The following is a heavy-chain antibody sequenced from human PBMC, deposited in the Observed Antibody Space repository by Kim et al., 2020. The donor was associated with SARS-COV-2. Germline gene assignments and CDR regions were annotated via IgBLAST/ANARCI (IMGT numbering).Heavy chain of an antibody. D-gene: IGHD3-10*01. J-gene: IGHJ4*02. CDR2: IYPGDSDT. CDR1: GYTFTSHW. V-gene: IGHV5-51*01. CDR3: ARLQGSGSLGFPIDY. Sequence: GESLKISCQGSGYTFTSHWIAWVRQMSGKGLEWMGIIYPGDSDTRYSPSFQGQVTISADKSISTAYLQWSSLKASDTAVYYCARLQGSGSLGFPIDYWGQGTPVTVSS.